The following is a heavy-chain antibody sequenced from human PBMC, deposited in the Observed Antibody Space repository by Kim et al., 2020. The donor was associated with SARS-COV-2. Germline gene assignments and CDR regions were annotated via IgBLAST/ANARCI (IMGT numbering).Heavy chain of an antibody. Sequence: SETLSLTCAVYGGSFSGYYWSWIRQPPGKGLEWIGEINHSGSTNYNPSLKSRVTISVDTSKNQFSLKLSSVTAADTAVYYCARLHRRGLVHKLKGRDYWGQGTLVTVSS. J-gene: IGHJ4*02. CDR2: INHSGST. D-gene: IGHD6-19*01. CDR1: GGSFSGYY. CDR3: ARLHRRGLVHKLKGRDY. V-gene: IGHV4-34*01.